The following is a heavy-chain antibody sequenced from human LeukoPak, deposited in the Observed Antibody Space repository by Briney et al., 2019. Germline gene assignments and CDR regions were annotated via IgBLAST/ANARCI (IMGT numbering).Heavy chain of an antibody. Sequence: PGRSLRLSCAASGFTFSSYGMHWVRQAPGKGLEWVAVIWYDGSNKYYADSVKGRFTISRDNSKNTLYLQMNSLRAGDTAVYYCARDVDTAMVTYYYYGMDVWGQGTTVTVSS. D-gene: IGHD5-18*01. V-gene: IGHV3-33*01. J-gene: IGHJ6*02. CDR3: ARDVDTAMVTYYYYGMDV. CDR2: IWYDGSNK. CDR1: GFTFSSYG.